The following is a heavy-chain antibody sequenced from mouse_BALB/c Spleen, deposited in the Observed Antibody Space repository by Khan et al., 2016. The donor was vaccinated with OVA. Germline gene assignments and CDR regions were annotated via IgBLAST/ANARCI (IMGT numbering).Heavy chain of an antibody. CDR3: ARVERWFAH. CDR1: GYSFTSYFY. Sequence: EVQLQESGPGLVKPSQSLSLTCSVTGYSFTSYFYWNWIRQFPGNKLEWMGYKVYDGSNNYNPSLKNRISITRDTSKNHFFLQFNPLPTEDTATYCSARVERWFAHWGHGTLVTVSA. V-gene: IGHV3-6*02. D-gene: IGHD1-1*02. CDR2: KVYDGSN. J-gene: IGHJ3*01.